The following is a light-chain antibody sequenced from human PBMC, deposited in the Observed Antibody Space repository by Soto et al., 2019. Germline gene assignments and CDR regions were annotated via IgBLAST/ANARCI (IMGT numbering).Light chain of an antibody. CDR2: GAS. Sequence: IVLTQSPGTLSLSPGERATLSCRASQIVSSSYLAWYQQKPGQAPRLLIYGASTRATGIPARFSGSGSGTEFTLTISSLQSEDFAVYYCQQYNNWPRTFGQGTKVDIK. CDR3: QQYNNWPRT. CDR1: QIVSSSY. J-gene: IGKJ1*01. V-gene: IGKV3-15*01.